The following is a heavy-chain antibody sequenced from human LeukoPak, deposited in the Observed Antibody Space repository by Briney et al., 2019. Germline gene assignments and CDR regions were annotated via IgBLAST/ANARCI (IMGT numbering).Heavy chain of an antibody. CDR3: ARGGTMDAALDY. V-gene: IGHV4-31*03. Sequence: SETLSLTCTVSGGSISSGGYYWSWIRQHPGKGLEWIGYIYYSGSTYYNPSLKSRVTISVDTSKNQFSLKLSSVTAADTAVYYCARGGTMDAALDYWGQGTLVTVYS. J-gene: IGHJ4*02. D-gene: IGHD4/OR15-4a*01. CDR1: GGSISSGGYY. CDR2: IYYSGST.